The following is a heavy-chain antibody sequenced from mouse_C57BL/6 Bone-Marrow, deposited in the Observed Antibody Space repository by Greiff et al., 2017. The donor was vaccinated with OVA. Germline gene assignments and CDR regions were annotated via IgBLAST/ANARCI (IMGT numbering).Heavy chain of an antibody. J-gene: IGHJ4*01. CDR3: ASDYDGNLYAMDY. CDR2: IHPNSGST. V-gene: IGHV1-64*01. D-gene: IGHD1-1*01. CDR1: GYTFTSYW. Sequence: VQLQQPGAELVKPGASVKLSCKASGYTFTSYWMHWVKQRPGQGLEWIGMIHPNSGSTNYNEKFKSKATLTVDKSSSTAYMQLSSLTSEDSAVYYGASDYDGNLYAMDYWGQGTSVTVSS.